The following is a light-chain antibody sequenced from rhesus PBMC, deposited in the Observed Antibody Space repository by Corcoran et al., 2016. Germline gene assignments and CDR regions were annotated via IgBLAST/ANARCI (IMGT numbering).Light chain of an antibody. J-gene: IGKJ3*01. CDR1: QSISSW. CDR3: QQYNSAPFT. V-gene: IGKV1-16*01. CDR2: QAT. Sequence: DIQMTQSPSSLSASVGDKDTITCQASQSISSWLAWYQQTPGKAPKPLFYQATRLESGVPSRFRGSGSGTDFTLTSDSLQPEDFATYYCQQYNSAPFTFGPGTKMDIK.